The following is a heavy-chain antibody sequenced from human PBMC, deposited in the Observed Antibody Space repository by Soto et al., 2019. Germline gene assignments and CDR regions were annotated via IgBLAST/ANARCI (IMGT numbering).Heavy chain of an antibody. CDR2: IYSGGST. Sequence: PGGSLRLSCAASGFTVSSNYMSWVRQAPGKGLEWVSVIYSGGSTYYADSVKGRFTISRDNSKNTLYLQMNSLRAEDTAVYYCAKDLRLKYYYDSSSVDPLDAFDIWGQGTMVTVSS. CDR1: GFTVSSNY. J-gene: IGHJ3*02. V-gene: IGHV3-53*01. D-gene: IGHD3-22*01. CDR3: AKDLRLKYYYDSSSVDPLDAFDI.